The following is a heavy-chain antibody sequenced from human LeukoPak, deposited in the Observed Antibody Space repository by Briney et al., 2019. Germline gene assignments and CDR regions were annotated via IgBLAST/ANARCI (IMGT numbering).Heavy chain of an antibody. CDR2: IKQDGSEK. J-gene: IGHJ4*02. CDR1: GFTFSSYW. V-gene: IGHV3-7*01. Sequence: GGSLRLSCAASGFTFSSYWMSWVRQAPGKGLEWVANIKQDGSEKYYVDSVKGRFTISRDNAKNSLYLQMNSLRAEDTAVYYCARGITSGPRRYDVRNFDYWGQGTPVTVSS. D-gene: IGHD5-12*01. CDR3: ARGITSGPRRYDVRNFDY.